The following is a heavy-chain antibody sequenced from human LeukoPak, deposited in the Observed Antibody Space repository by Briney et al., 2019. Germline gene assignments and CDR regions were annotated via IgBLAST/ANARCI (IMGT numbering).Heavy chain of an antibody. CDR2: ISWNSGSI. D-gene: IGHD2-2*02. Sequence: GGSLRLSCVVSGFSFSSYAMTWVRQAPGKGLEWVSGISWNSGSIGYADSVKGRFTISRDNAKNSLYLQMNSLRAEDMALYYCAKDGCSSTSCYTFDYWGQGTLVTVSS. V-gene: IGHV3-9*03. CDR1: GFSFSSYA. CDR3: AKDGCSSTSCYTFDY. J-gene: IGHJ4*02.